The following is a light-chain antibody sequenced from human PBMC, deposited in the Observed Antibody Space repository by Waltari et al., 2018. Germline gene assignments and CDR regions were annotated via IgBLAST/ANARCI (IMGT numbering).Light chain of an antibody. CDR2: AAS. Sequence: DIQMTQSPSSLSASVGDRVTITCRASQSIDRYLNWYQHKPPNAPKLLIYAASRLQSGVPSRFSGSESGTDFTLTITSLQPDDFATYYCQHSYSPPYTFGQGTRLEIK. CDR1: QSIDRY. J-gene: IGKJ2*01. V-gene: IGKV1-39*01. CDR3: QHSYSPPYT.